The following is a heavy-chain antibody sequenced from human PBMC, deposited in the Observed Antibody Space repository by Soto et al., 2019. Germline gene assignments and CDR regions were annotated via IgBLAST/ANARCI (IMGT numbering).Heavy chain of an antibody. V-gene: IGHV3-33*01. CDR2: IWYDGLNK. CDR1: GFTFSRHT. D-gene: IGHD1-20*01. CDR3: ARDWGEAPNSIRVDCMDV. Sequence: QVPMVESGGGVVQPGTSLRLSCTTSGFTFSRHTMHWVRQSPGKGLEWVALIWYDGLNKYYADSVKGRFIISRDNSGGMLYLQMISLRAEETDRYYCARDWGEAPNSIRVDCMDVLGLGTTVTVCS. J-gene: IGHJ6*02.